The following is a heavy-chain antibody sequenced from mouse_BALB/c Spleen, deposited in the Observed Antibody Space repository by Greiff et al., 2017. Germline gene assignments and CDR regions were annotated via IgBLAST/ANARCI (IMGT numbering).Heavy chain of an antibody. V-gene: IGHV3-8*02. CDR1: GDSITSGY. J-gene: IGHJ1*01. D-gene: IGHD1-1*01. CDR2: ISYSGST. CDR3: ARSLYYYGSSVGYFDV. Sequence: EVKLLESGPSLVKPSQTLSLTCSVTGDSITSGYWNWIRKFPGNKLEYMGYISYSGSTYYNPSLKSRISITRDTSKNQYYLQLNSVTTEDTATYYCARSLYYYGSSVGYFDVWGAGTTVTVSS.